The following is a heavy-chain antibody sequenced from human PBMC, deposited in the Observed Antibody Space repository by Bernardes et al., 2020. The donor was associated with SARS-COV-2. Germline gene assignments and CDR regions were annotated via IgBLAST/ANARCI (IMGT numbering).Heavy chain of an antibody. J-gene: IGHJ4*02. Sequence: GGSLRLSCGASGFTFNDAWMNWVRQAPGKGLEWVGRIKSKTDGGTTDYAAFVKGRFTISIDDSKNMLYLEMNSLKTEDTAVYYCTTDYSSGFFYFDSWGQGTVVTVSS. D-gene: IGHD6-19*01. CDR1: GFTFNDAW. CDR3: TTDYSSGFFYFDS. V-gene: IGHV3-15*01. CDR2: IKSKTDGGTT.